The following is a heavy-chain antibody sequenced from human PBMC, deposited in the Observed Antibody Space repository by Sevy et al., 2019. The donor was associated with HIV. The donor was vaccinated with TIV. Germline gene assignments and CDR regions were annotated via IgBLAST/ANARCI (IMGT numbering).Heavy chain of an antibody. CDR3: ATHQSRENDFWSGDPFDY. CDR1: GFTFSSYS. J-gene: IGHJ4*02. V-gene: IGHV3-48*01. Sequence: GGSLRLSCAASGFTFSSYSMNWVRQAPGKGLEWVSYISSRSNNIYYADSVKGRFTISRDNAKNSLYLQMNSLRAEDTAVYYCATHQSRENDFWSGDPFDYWGQGTLVTVSS. CDR2: ISSRSNNI. D-gene: IGHD3-3*01.